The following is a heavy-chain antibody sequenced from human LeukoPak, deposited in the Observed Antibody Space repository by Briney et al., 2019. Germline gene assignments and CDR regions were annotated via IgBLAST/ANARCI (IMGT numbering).Heavy chain of an antibody. Sequence: TGGSLRFSCEASGFTVSRNYMNWVRQAPGEGLEWVSLIYNTGGTYYADSVKGRFTISRDKSKNTLFLQMNSLRVDDTAVYYCATEGDTDDAFDTWGQGTMVTVSS. CDR1: GFTVSRNY. CDR2: IYNTGGT. V-gene: IGHV3-53*01. J-gene: IGHJ3*02. D-gene: IGHD2-21*01. CDR3: ATEGDTDDAFDT.